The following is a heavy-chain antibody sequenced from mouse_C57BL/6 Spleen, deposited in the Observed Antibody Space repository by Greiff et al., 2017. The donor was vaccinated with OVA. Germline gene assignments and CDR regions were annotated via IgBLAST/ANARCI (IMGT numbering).Heavy chain of an antibody. CDR1: GYTFTSYW. V-gene: IGHV1-55*01. CDR3: ARYPYGYDAGYAMDY. CDR2: IYPGSGST. D-gene: IGHD2-2*01. J-gene: IGHJ4*01. Sequence: QVQLQQPGAELVKPGASVKMSCKASGYTFTSYWINWVKQRPGPGLEWIGDIYPGSGSTNYNETFKSKATLTVDTSSSTAYMQLSSLTSEDSAVYYCARYPYGYDAGYAMDYWGQGTSVTVSS.